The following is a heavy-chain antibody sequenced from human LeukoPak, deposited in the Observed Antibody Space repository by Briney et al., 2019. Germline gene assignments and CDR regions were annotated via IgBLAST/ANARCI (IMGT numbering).Heavy chain of an antibody. J-gene: IGHJ5*02. V-gene: IGHV4-4*08. CDR2: IYTGGSA. CDR3: ARLQPRTHYNFGSASYAFDL. Sequence: SETLSLTCTVSGGSISSYYWGWIRQPPGKGLQWIGYIYTGGSAYYNPSLYHRVAVSVDTSKNQFSLRLTSVTAADTAMYYCARLQPRTHYNFGSASYAFDLWGQGTLVTVSS. D-gene: IGHD3-3*01. CDR1: GGSISSYY.